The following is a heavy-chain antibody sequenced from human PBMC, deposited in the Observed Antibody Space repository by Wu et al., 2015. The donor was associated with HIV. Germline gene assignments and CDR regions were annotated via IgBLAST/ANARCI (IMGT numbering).Heavy chain of an antibody. J-gene: IGHJ4*02. Sequence: EVQLVQSGAEVKKPGATVKISCKVSGYTFTDYYMHWVQQAPGKGLEWMGIVDPRDGETKYAEKFQGRVTITADTSTDTAYMEVTNLRSEDTAVYYCARGGVYGSGSYVNWGQGTLGHRLL. CDR1: GYTFTDYY. CDR2: VDPRDGET. V-gene: IGHV1-69-2*01. D-gene: IGHD3-10*01. CDR3: ARGGVYGSGSYVN.